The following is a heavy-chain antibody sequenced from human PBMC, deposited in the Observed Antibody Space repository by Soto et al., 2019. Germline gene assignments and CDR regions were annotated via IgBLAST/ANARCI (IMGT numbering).Heavy chain of an antibody. V-gene: IGHV4-59*12. Sequence: SETLSLTCTVSGGSISSYYWSWIRQPPGKGLEWIGYIYYSGSTNYNPSLKSRVTISVDTSKNQFSLKLSSVTAADTAVYYCARGQILWFGESNLYYFDYWGQGTLVTVSS. D-gene: IGHD3-10*01. CDR3: ARGQILWFGESNLYYFDY. J-gene: IGHJ4*02. CDR2: IYYSGST. CDR1: GGSISSYY.